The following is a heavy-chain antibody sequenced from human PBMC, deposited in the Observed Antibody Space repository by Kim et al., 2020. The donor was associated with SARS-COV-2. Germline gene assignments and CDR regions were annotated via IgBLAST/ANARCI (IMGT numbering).Heavy chain of an antibody. D-gene: IGHD3-16*02. CDR3: ARDDYVWGSYRYQGANWFDP. CDR2: ITSTSSTK. J-gene: IGHJ5*02. CDR1: GCSFSSYS. Sequence: GGSLRLSCAASGCSFSSYSMNWVRQAPGKGLEWVSYITSTSSTKYYADSVKGRFTISRDNAKNSLYLQMNSLRDEDTAVYYCARDDYVWGSYRYQGANWFDPWGQGTLVTVSS. V-gene: IGHV3-48*02.